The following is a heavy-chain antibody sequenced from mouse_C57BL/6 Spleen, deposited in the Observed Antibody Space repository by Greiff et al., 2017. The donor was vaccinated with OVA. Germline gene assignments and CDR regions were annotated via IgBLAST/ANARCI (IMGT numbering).Heavy chain of an antibody. CDR1: GYAFSSYW. CDR2: IYPGDGDT. Sequence: VQLQESGAELVKPGASVKISCKASGYAFSSYWMNWVKQRPGKGLEWIGQIYPGDGDTNYNGKFKGKATLTADKSSSTAYMQLSSLTSEDSAVYFCARSGGGYPWFAYWGQGTLVTVSA. J-gene: IGHJ3*01. CDR3: ARSGGGYPWFAY. V-gene: IGHV1-80*01. D-gene: IGHD2-2*01.